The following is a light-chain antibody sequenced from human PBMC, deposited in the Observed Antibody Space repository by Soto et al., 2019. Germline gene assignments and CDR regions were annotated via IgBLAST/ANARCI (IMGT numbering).Light chain of an antibody. V-gene: IGKV1-39*01. CDR3: QQSYSTPRT. J-gene: IGKJ1*01. CDR1: QNISSN. CDR2: AAS. Sequence: DIQMTQSPSSLSASVGDRVTITCRASQNISSNLNWYQQKPGKAPKVLIYAASSLQSGVPSRFSGSGSGTDFTLTISSLQPEDFATYYCQQSYSTPRTFGQGTKVEIK.